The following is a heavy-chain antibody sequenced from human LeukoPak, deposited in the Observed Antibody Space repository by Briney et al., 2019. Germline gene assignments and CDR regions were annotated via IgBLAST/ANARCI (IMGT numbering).Heavy chain of an antibody. CDR1: GGTFSSYA. CDR2: IIPILGIA. Sequence: SVKVSCKASGGTFSSYAISWVRQAPGQGLEWMGRIIPILGIANYAQKFQGRVTITADKSTSTAYMELSSLRSEDTAVYYCARDDDWNYGRYYYGMDVWGQGTTVTVSS. D-gene: IGHD1-7*01. V-gene: IGHV1-69*04. CDR3: ARDDDWNYGRYYYGMDV. J-gene: IGHJ6*02.